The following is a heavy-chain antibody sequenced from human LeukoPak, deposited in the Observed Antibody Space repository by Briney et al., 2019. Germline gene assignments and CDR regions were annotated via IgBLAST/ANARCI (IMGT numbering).Heavy chain of an antibody. CDR1: GGSISSGGYS. CDR2: IHNSGRT. Sequence: SETLSLTCSVSGGSISSGGYSWHWIRQPPGKGLEWIVYIHNSGRTNHKPSLKSRVTISVDMSKNQFSLRLSSVTAADTAVYYCAKEVVGLRYYMDVWGKGTTVTVSS. CDR3: AKEVVGLRYYMDV. V-gene: IGHV4-61*08. D-gene: IGHD1-26*01. J-gene: IGHJ6*03.